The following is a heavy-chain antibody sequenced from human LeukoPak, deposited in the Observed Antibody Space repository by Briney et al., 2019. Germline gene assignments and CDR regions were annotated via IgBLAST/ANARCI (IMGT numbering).Heavy chain of an antibody. V-gene: IGHV1-2*02. CDR1: GYTFTGYY. CDR3: ARSGSGLVNWFGP. D-gene: IGHD6-25*01. Sequence: ASVKVSCKASGYTFTGYYMHWVRQAPGQGLEWMGWINPNSGGTNYAQKFQGRVTMTRDTSISTAYMGLSRLRSDDTAVYYCARSGSGLVNWFGPWAREPWSPSPQ. J-gene: IGHJ5*02. CDR2: INPNSGGT.